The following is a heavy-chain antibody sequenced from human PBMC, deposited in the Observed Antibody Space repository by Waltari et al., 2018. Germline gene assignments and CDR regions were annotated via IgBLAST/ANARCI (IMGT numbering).Heavy chain of an antibody. D-gene: IGHD2-2*02. CDR1: VGTFSSYA. CDR2: IIPIFGTA. J-gene: IGHJ1*01. CDR3: ARSPYQIPAAIRYFQH. Sequence: QVQLVQSGAEVKKPGSSVKVSCKASVGTFSSYAISWVRQAPGQGLEWMGGIIPIFGTANYAQKFQGRVTITADESTSTAYMELSSLRSEDTAVYYCARSPYQIPAAIRYFQHWGQGTLVTVSS. V-gene: IGHV1-69*12.